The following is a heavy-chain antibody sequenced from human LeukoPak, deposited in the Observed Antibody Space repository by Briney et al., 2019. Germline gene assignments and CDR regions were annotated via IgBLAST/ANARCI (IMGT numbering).Heavy chain of an antibody. CDR1: GFTFSNAW. CDR2: INIDGSWT. V-gene: IGHV3-74*01. CDR3: ALLPPDALDI. J-gene: IGHJ3*02. Sequence: GGSLRLSCAASGFTFSNAWMSWVRQAPGKGLVWVSRINIDGSWTSYADSVRGRFTISRDNATNTLYLQMNSLRDEDTAIYYCALLPPDALDIWGQGTMVTVSS. D-gene: IGHD3-22*01.